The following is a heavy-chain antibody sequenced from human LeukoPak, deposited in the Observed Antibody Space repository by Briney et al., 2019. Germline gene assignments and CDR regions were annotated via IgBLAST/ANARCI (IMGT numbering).Heavy chain of an antibody. CDR3: VRDSVNYLFDY. D-gene: IGHD4-11*01. J-gene: IGHJ4*02. CDR2: ISGDERYT. CDR1: GFTFSSYT. Sequence: GGSLRLSCSVFGFTFSSYTMHWVRQTPGEGLEFISTISGDERYTNYADSVKGRFTISRDNSRDTLYLQMSSLRIDDTAVYYCVRDSVNYLFDYWGQGTLVTVAS. V-gene: IGHV3-64D*06.